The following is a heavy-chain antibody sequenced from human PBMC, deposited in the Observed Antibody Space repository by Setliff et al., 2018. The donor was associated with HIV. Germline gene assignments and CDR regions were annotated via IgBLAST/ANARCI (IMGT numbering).Heavy chain of an antibody. D-gene: IGHD6-13*01. CDR1: GFTFSSYA. CDR2: ISGSGDTT. CDR3: AREDSSWYGSLDY. Sequence: GGSLRLSCAASGFTFSSYAMSWVRQAPGKGLEWVSAISGSGDTTHYADFVKGRFTISRDNSKNTVYLQMNSLRAEDMAIYYCAREDSSWYGSLDYWGQGTPVTVSS. J-gene: IGHJ4*02. V-gene: IGHV3-23*01.